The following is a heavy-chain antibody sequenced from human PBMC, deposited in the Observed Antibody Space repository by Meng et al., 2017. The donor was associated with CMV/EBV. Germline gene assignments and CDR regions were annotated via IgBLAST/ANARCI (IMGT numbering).Heavy chain of an antibody. Sequence: SAPTLVNPTQTLTLTCTFSGFSLSTSGVGVGWIRQSPGKALEWLALIYWNDDKRYSPSLKSRLTITKDTSKNQVVLTMTNMDPVDTATYYCAHLDTAMVNIDYWGQGTLVTVSS. CDR1: GFSLSTSGVG. CDR3: AHLDTAMVNIDY. CDR2: IYWNDDK. D-gene: IGHD5-18*01. J-gene: IGHJ4*02. V-gene: IGHV2-5*01.